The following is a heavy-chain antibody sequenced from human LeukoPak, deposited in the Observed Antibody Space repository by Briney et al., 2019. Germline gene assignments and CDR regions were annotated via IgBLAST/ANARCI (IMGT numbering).Heavy chain of an antibody. D-gene: IGHD3-9*01. CDR2: IYYSGST. J-gene: IGHJ4*02. CDR1: GGSISSYY. Sequence: SETLSLTCTVSGGSISSYYWGWIRQPPGKGLEWIGSIYYSGSTYYNPSLKSRVTISVDTSKNQFSLKLSSVTAADTAVYYCARLRYFDWLPYFDYWGQGTLVTVSS. CDR3: ARLRYFDWLPYFDY. V-gene: IGHV4-39*07.